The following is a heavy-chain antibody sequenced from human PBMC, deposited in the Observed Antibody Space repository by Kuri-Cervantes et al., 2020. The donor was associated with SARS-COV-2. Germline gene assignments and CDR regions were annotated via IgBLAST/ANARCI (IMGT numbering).Heavy chain of an antibody. Sequence: SETLSLTCTVSGGSISSYYWSWIRQPPGKGLEWIGYIYYSGSTNYNPSLKSRVTISVDTSKNQFSLKLSSVTAADTAVYYCARPYCTSSTCYDGTFDSWGQGTLVTVSS. V-gene: IGHV4-59*01. CDR3: ARPYCTSSTCYDGTFDS. J-gene: IGHJ4*02. CDR1: GGSISSYY. CDR2: IYYSGST. D-gene: IGHD2-2*01.